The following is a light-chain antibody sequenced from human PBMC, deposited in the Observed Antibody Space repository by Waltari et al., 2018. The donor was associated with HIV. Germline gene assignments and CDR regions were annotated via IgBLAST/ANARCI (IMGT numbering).Light chain of an antibody. CDR3: QSADSTGSYPDV. CDR1: ALPKQY. V-gene: IGLV3-25*03. CDR2: QYN. Sequence: SYELTQPPSVSVSPGQTARITCSGNALPKQYAYWYQQKPGQAPLLVIYQYNERPSGIPERFSGSSSGTTVTLTISGVHTEDEADYYCQSADSTGSYPDVFGTGTKVTVL. J-gene: IGLJ1*01.